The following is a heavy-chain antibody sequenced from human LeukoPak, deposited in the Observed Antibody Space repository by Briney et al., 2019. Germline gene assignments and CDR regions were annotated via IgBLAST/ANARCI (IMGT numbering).Heavy chain of an antibody. V-gene: IGHV3-48*04. CDR3: ARDGYNFDI. D-gene: IGHD5-24*01. J-gene: IGHJ3*02. CDR2: ISSSSSTI. CDR1: GFSFSSYS. Sequence: GGSLRLSCAASGFSFSSYSMDWVRQAPGKGLEWVSYISSSSSTIYYADSVKGRFTISRDNAKNSLYLQMNSLRAEDTAVYYCARDGYNFDIWGQGTMVTVSS.